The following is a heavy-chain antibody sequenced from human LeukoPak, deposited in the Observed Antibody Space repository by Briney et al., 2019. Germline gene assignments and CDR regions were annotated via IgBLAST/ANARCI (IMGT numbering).Heavy chain of an antibody. Sequence: ASVKVSCKASGYTFTGCYIHWVRQAPGQGLEWMGWINPNSGGTNSARRFQGRVTMTRDTSISTAYVELSSLRSDDTALYYCARVADGYNYGAFDIWGQGTVVTVSS. J-gene: IGHJ3*02. CDR1: GYTFTGCY. D-gene: IGHD5-24*01. V-gene: IGHV1-2*02. CDR3: ARVADGYNYGAFDI. CDR2: INPNSGGT.